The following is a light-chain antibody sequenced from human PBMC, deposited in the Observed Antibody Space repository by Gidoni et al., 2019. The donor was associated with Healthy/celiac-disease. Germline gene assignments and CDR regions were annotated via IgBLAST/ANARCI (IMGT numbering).Light chain of an antibody. V-gene: IGKV3-20*01. J-gene: IGKJ1*01. CDR3: QQYGSSPRT. CDR2: GAS. CDR1: QSVSSNY. Sequence: IVLTHSPGTLSLSPRDRATLSCRASQSVSSNYLAWYQQKPGQAPRLLIYGASSRATGNPDRFSGSGSGTDFTLTISRLEPEDFAVYYCQQYGSSPRTFGQGTKVEIK.